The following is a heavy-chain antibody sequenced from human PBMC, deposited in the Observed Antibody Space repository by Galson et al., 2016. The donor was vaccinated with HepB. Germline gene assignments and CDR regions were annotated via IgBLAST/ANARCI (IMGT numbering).Heavy chain of an antibody. V-gene: IGHV3-49*03. Sequence: SLRLSCATSGFTFGDYAMRWFRQAPGKGLEWVGFIRSKPYGGTTEYAASVKGRFTISRDDSKNMAYPQMSGLKIEDTAVYYCAGAPYSGTWEPFHAWGQGANVTVSS. CDR1: GFTFGDYA. CDR3: AGAPYSGTWEPFHA. CDR2: IRSKPYGGTT. D-gene: IGHD1-26*01. J-gene: IGHJ5*02.